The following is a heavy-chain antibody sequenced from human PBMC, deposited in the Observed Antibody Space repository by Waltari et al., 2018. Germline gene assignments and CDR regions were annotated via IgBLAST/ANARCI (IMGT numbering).Heavy chain of an antibody. V-gene: IGHV4-4*02. D-gene: IGHD3-10*01. CDR1: GGPISSSNW. CDR2: IYHSGST. Sequence: QVQLQESGPGLVKPSGTLSLTCAVSGGPISSSNWWSWVRQPPGKGLEGIGEIYHSGSTNSTPSLNVRVTITVDKSQNPFSLKLSSVTSADTAVYYCASDHPYRSSRTFDYWGQGTLVTVSS. CDR3: ASDHPYRSSRTFDY. J-gene: IGHJ4*02.